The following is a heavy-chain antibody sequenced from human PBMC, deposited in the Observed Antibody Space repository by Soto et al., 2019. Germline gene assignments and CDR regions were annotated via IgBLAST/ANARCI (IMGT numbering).Heavy chain of an antibody. CDR3: AKDFYSSSSGYFDY. CDR2: ISGSGGST. V-gene: IGHV3-23*01. CDR1: GFTFSSYT. Sequence: SLRLSCAASGFTFSSYTMSWVRQAPGKGLEWVSAISGSGGSTYYADSVKGRFTISRDNSKNTLYLQMNSLRAEDTAVYYCAKDFYSSSSGYFDYWGQGTLVTVSS. J-gene: IGHJ4*02. D-gene: IGHD6-6*01.